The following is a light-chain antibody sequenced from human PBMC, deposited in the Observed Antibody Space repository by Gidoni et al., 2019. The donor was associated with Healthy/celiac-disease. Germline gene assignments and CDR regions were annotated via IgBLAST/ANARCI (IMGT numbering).Light chain of an antibody. J-gene: IGKJ1*01. CDR3: QQSYSTPVT. V-gene: IGKV1-39*01. CDR2: AAS. Sequence: DIQTTQSPSSLSASVGDRVTITCRESQTISSYLNWYQQKPGKAPTLLFYAASSLQSGVPSRFSGSGSGTDFTLTISSLQPEDFATYYCQQSYSTPVTFGQGTKVEIK. CDR1: QTISSY.